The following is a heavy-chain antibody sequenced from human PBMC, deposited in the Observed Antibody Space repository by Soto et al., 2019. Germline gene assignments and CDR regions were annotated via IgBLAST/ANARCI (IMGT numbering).Heavy chain of an antibody. D-gene: IGHD3-3*01. J-gene: IGHJ6*02. V-gene: IGHV3-33*01. CDR3: ARVTPRGTGYDFWSGYYPLYYYYGMDV. CDR1: GFTFSSYG. Sequence: PGGSLRLSCAASGFTFSSYGMHWVRQAPGKGLEWVAVIWYDGSNKYYADSVKGRFTISRDNSKNTLYLQMNSLRAEDTAVYYCARVTPRGTGYDFWSGYYPLYYYYGMDVWGQGTTVTVSS. CDR2: IWYDGSNK.